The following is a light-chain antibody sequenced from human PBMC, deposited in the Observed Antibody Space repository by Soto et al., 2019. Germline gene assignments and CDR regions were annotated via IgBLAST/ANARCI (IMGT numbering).Light chain of an antibody. CDR1: SSDVGSYNL. V-gene: IGLV2-23*03. J-gene: IGLJ2*01. CDR3: CSYAGSNAIHVV. CDR2: EGS. Sequence: QSALTQPASVSGSPGQSITMSCTGTSSDVGSYNLVSWYQQHPGKAPKLMIYEGSKRPSGVSNRFSGSKSGNTDSLTISGLQAEDEADYYCCSYAGSNAIHVVFGGGTKLTVL.